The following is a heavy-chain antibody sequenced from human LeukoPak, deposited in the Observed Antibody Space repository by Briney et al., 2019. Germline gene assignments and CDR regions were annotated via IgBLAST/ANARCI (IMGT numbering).Heavy chain of an antibody. CDR2: ISGSGGST. D-gene: IGHD2-15*01. J-gene: IGHJ4*02. V-gene: IGHV3-23*01. CDR3: AKGRLGYCSGGSCANIDY. Sequence: PGGSLRLSCAASGFTFSRYAMSWVRQAPGTGLEWVSAISGSGGSTYYADSEKGRFTISRDNSKNTLYLQMNSLSAEDTAVYYCAKGRLGYCSGGSCANIDYWGQGTLVTVSS. CDR1: GFTFSRYA.